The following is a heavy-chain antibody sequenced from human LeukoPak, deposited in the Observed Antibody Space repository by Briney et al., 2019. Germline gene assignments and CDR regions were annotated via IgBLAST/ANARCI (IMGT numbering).Heavy chain of an antibody. CDR1: GGPISSSSYY. Sequence: SETLSLTCTVSGGPISSSSYYWGWIRRPPGKGLEWIGSIYYSGSTYYNPSLKSRVTISVDTSKNQFSPKLSSVTAADTAVYYCARQEDSGYDLDYFDYWGQGTLVTVSS. CDR2: IYYSGST. V-gene: IGHV4-39*01. D-gene: IGHD5-12*01. CDR3: ARQEDSGYDLDYFDY. J-gene: IGHJ4*02.